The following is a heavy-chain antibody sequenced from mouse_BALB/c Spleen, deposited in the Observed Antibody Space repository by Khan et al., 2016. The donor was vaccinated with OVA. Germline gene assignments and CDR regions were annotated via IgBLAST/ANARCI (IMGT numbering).Heavy chain of an antibody. CDR2: IWGDGST. CDR1: GFSLTSSG. J-gene: IGHJ4*01. D-gene: IGHD2-13*01. Sequence: QVRLQQSGPGLVAPSQSLSISCTVSGFSLTSSGVNWVSRPPGKGLEWLGVIWGDGSTNYHSALIYRLSPSKDNSMSQAFLKLNSLQTDDTATYYCAEGGDLYAMDNWGQGTSVTVSS. V-gene: IGHV2-3*01. CDR3: AEGGDLYAMDN.